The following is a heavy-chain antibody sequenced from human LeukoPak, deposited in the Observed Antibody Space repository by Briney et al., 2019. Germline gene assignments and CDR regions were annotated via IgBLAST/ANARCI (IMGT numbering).Heavy chain of an antibody. D-gene: IGHD6-13*01. J-gene: IGHJ6*02. CDR3: ARSKGYSYGMDV. Sequence: GGSLRLSCAASGFTFSSYSMNWVRQAPGKGLEWVSYISSSSSTIYHADSVKGRFTISRDNAKNSLYLQMNSLRAEDTAVYYCARSKGYSYGMDVWGQGTTVTVSS. CDR2: ISSSSSTI. V-gene: IGHV3-48*01. CDR1: GFTFSSYS.